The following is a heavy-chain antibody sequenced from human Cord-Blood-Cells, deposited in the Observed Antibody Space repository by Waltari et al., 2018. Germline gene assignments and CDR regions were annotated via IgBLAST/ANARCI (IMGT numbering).Heavy chain of an antibody. CDR2: INPNSGGT. D-gene: IGHD6-25*01. J-gene: IGHJ4*02. Sequence: QVQLGQSGSEVKKPGASVKVSCKASGYTFTGDDMIWVRQAPGQGVEWMGWINPNSGGTNYAQKFQGWVTMTRNTSISTAYMELSRLRSADTAVYYCARETGASIKYYFDYWCQGTLVTVSS. CDR1: GYTFTGDD. CDR3: ARETGASIKYYFDY. V-gene: IGHV1-2*04.